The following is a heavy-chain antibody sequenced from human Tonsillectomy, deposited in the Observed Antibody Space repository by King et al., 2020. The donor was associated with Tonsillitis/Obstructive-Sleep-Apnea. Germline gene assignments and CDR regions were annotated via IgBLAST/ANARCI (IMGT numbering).Heavy chain of an antibody. CDR2: IDPSDSDT. CDR3: AREGYSAHVGWFDP. CDR1: GYSFTSYW. Sequence: QLVQSGAEVKKPGESLRISCKGSGYSFTSYWISWVRQMPGKGLEWMGRIDPSDSDTNYTPSFQGHGTISADKSISTASLQWSSLKASDSAIYYCAREGYSAHVGWFDPWGQGTLVIVSS. D-gene: IGHD5-12*01. J-gene: IGHJ5*02. V-gene: IGHV5-10-1*01.